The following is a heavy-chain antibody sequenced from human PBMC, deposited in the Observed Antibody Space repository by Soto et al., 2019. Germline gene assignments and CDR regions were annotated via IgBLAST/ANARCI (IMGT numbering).Heavy chain of an antibody. CDR2: IEHNGNN. D-gene: IGHD3-10*01. Sequence: TLSLTCAVYGGTFSGYFWNWVRQPPGKGLEWIGEIEHNGNNNINPSLKSRVTMSVDTSKNQISLTLTSVTAADTAVYYCARDFRYFPYWGQGTLVTVSS. V-gene: IGHV4-34*01. CDR3: ARDFRYFPY. CDR1: GGTFSGYF. J-gene: IGHJ4*02.